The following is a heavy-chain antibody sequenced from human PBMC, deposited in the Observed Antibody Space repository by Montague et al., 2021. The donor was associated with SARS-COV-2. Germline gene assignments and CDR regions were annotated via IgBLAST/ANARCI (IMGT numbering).Heavy chain of an antibody. Sequence: SETLSLTCTVSGGSISSPDYYWGWIRQSPGKGLEWIGEITHSGDIKYNPSLQNRVSMSVDKSKNQFSLKLTSVTVADAATYYCARGQVTAFAVLIVFPVAGALDSWSRGTTVTVSS. CDR3: ARGQVTAFAVLIVFPVAGALDS. CDR2: ITHSGDI. D-gene: IGHD3-3*01. V-gene: IGHV4-39*07. CDR1: GGSISSPDYY. J-gene: IGHJ3*01.